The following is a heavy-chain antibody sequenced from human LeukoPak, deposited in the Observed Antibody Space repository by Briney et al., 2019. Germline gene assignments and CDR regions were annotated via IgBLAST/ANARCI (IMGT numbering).Heavy chain of an antibody. D-gene: IGHD1-26*01. CDR3: AKSRGSTLFDS. V-gene: IGHV3-21*04. CDR1: GFIFTTHR. J-gene: IGHJ4*02. Sequence: GGSLRLSCAASGFIFTTHRMNWVRQAPGKGLEWVSSFSYTSKNIFYADSVKGRFTISTDNARKTLFLQMNSLRAEDTAIYYCAKSRGSTLFDSWGQGTLVTVSS. CDR2: FSYTSKNI.